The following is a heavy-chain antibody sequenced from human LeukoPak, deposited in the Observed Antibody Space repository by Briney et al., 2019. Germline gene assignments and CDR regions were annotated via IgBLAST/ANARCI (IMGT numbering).Heavy chain of an antibody. CDR2: INSGGNT. V-gene: IGHV3-53*01. D-gene: IGHD5-12*01. CDR3: ARGVAAINPDY. CDR1: GFTVSSNY. Sequence: GGSLRLSCEVSGFTVSSNYMSWVRKAPGRGLEWVSVINSGGNTYYADSVKGRFTISRDNSKNTLYLQMNSLRAEDTAVYYCARGVAAINPDYWGQGTLVTVSS. J-gene: IGHJ4*02.